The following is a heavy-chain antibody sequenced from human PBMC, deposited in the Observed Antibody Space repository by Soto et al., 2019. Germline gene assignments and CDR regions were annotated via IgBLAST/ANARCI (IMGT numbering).Heavy chain of an antibody. D-gene: IGHD3-10*01. CDR3: ARDINTIYARYYYYYMDV. Sequence: ASVKVSCKASGYSFTSYHIHWLRQAPGQGLEWLGIINPSGGSTSYAQKFQGRVTMTRDTSTSTVYMELSSLRSEDTAVYYCARDINTIYARYYYYYMDVWGKGTTVTVSS. CDR1: GYSFTSYH. J-gene: IGHJ6*03. V-gene: IGHV1-46*03. CDR2: INPSGGST.